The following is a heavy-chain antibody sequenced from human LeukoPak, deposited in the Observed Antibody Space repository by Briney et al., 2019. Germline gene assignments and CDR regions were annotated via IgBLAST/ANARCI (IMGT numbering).Heavy chain of an antibody. D-gene: IGHD1-26*01. CDR1: GFTFSSYA. J-gene: IGHJ4*02. V-gene: IGHV3-23*01. CDR3: TRDRGGSYDFDY. CDR2: ISGSGVST. Sequence: GGSLRLSCAASGFTFSSYAMSWVRQAPGKGLKWVSAISGSGVSTYYADSVKGRFTISRDNSKNTLYLQMNSLRAGDTAVYYCTRDRGGSYDFDYWGQGTLVTVSS.